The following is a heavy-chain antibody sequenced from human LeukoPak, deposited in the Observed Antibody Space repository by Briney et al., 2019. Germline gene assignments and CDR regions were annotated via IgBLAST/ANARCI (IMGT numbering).Heavy chain of an antibody. D-gene: IGHD3-10*01. CDR3: AKMAIAKGATQGRGFLQFDF. CDR1: GFTVSSNY. CDR2: ISGSGGDS. J-gene: IGHJ4*02. Sequence: PGGSLRLSCAASGFTVSSNYMSWVRQAPGKGLEWVSLISGSGGDSKSVDSVKGRFVISRDNSKNSLYLQLNSLRPEDTAVYYCAKMAIAKGATQGRGFLQFDFWGQGTLVTVSS. V-gene: IGHV3-23*01.